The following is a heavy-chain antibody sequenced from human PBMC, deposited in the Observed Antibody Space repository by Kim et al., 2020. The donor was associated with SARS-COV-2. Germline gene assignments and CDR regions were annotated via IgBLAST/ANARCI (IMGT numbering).Heavy chain of an antibody. Sequence: SGPTLVNPTQTLTLTCTFSGFSLSTSGMCVSWIRQPPGKALEWLALIDWDDDKYYSTSLKTRLTISKDTSKNQVVLTMTNMDPVDTATYYCARIREYYYDSSVYYYWGQGTLVTVSS. CDR3: ARIREYYYDSSVYYY. CDR1: GFSLSTSGMC. V-gene: IGHV2-70*01. CDR2: IDWDDDK. J-gene: IGHJ4*02. D-gene: IGHD3-22*01.